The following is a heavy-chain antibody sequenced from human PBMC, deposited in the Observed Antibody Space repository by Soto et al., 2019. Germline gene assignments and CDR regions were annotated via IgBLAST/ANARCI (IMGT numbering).Heavy chain of an antibody. Sequence: ASVKVSCKASGYTFTSYAMHSVRQAPGQRLEWMGWINAGNGNTKYSQKFQGRVTITRDTSASTAYMELSSLRSEDTAVYYCARRPGGSLTQFDPWGQGTLVTVSS. CDR2: INAGNGNT. J-gene: IGHJ5*02. D-gene: IGHD2-15*01. CDR3: ARRPGGSLTQFDP. CDR1: GYTFTSYA. V-gene: IGHV1-3*01.